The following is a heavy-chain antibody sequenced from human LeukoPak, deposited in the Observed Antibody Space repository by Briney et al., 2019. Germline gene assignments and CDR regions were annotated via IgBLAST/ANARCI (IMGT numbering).Heavy chain of an antibody. CDR3: ARDHFHCSSTICYPSLYFDL. Sequence: SETLSLTCTVSGGSISSGDYYWSWIRQHPGKGLEYIGYIYYSGSTYYNPSLKSRVTISVDTSKNQFSMKLSSVNAADTAVYYCARDHFHCSSTICYPSLYFDLWGRGTLVTVSS. CDR1: GGSISSGDYY. J-gene: IGHJ2*01. D-gene: IGHD2-2*01. V-gene: IGHV4-31*03. CDR2: IYYSGST.